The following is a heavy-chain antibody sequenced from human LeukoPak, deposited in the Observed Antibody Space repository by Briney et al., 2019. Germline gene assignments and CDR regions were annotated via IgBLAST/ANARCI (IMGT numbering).Heavy chain of an antibody. CDR2: IIPIFGTA. D-gene: IGHD3-22*01. Sequence: SVKVSCKASGGTFSSYAISWVRQAPGQGLEWMGGIIPIFGTANYAQKFQGRVTITADESTSTAYMELSSLRSEDTAVYYCARGLNYYDSSGYYYGWFDPWGQGTLVTVSS. J-gene: IGHJ5*02. CDR1: GGTFSSYA. V-gene: IGHV1-69*13. CDR3: ARGLNYYDSSGYYYGWFDP.